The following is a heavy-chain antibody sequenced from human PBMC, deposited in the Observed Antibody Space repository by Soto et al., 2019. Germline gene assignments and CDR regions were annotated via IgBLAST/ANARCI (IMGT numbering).Heavy chain of an antibody. V-gene: IGHV3-49*04. CDR2: IRSKAYGGTT. J-gene: IGHJ4*02. Sequence: HPGGSLRLSCTASGFTFGDYAMSWVRQAPGKGLEWVGFIRSKAYGGTTEYAASVKGRFTISRDDSKSIAYLQMNSLKTEDTAVYYCTPLSLLRTMVPLWGQGTLVTAPQ. CDR3: TPLSLLRTMVPL. CDR1: GFTFGDYA. D-gene: IGHD3-10*01.